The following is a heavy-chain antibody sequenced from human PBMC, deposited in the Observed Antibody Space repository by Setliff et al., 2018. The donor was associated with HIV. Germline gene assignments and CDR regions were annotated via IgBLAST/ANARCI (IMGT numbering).Heavy chain of an antibody. CDR2: INPKSGGT. Sequence: ASVKVSCKASGYTFSDYYMHWVRQAPGQGLEWMGWINPKSGGTNSALKFQGRVTMTRDTSISTAYMELSRLRSDDTAVYFCARSCRSSGYCHFDYWGQGTLVTVSS. D-gene: IGHD3-22*01. V-gene: IGHV1-2*02. CDR1: GYTFSDYY. CDR3: ARSCRSSGYCHFDY. J-gene: IGHJ4*02.